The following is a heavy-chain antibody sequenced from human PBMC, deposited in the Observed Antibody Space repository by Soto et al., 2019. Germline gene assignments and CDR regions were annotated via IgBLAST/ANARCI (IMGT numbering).Heavy chain of an antibody. J-gene: IGHJ2*01. D-gene: IGHD6-13*01. Sequence: QVQLQESGPGLVKPSETLSLTCTVSGGSVSSNNYYWSWIRQPPGKGLEWIGYISYSGSTKYNPSLKSRVTISLATAKNQFSLRLSSVTAADTAVYYCARDGLSSSYFDLWGRGTLVTVSS. CDR3: ARDGLSSSYFDL. CDR1: GGSVSSNNYY. CDR2: ISYSGST. V-gene: IGHV4-61*01.